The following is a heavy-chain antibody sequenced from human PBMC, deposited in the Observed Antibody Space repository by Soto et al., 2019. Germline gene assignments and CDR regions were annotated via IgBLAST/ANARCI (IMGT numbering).Heavy chain of an antibody. V-gene: IGHV1-69*01. CDR1: GVTLKNSA. J-gene: IGHJ4*02. CDR3: GRGGSWAKVDS. Sequence: VKVSCKASGVTLKNSALSWVRQAPGQGLEWMGGIIPVFGPALYAQKFQGRVTITADESTNTAFLDVSSLRSEDTAVYYCGRGGSWAKVDSWGPGTLVTVSS. D-gene: IGHD6-13*01. CDR2: IIPVFGPA.